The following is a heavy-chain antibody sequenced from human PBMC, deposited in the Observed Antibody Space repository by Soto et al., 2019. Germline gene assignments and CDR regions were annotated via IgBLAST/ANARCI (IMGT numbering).Heavy chain of an antibody. J-gene: IGHJ6*01. V-gene: IGHV5-51*01. D-gene: IGHD4-4*01. Sequence: GESLKISCEGSGYTFATYWIGWVRQMPGKGLEWMGIIYPGDSDTKYSPSFQGQVTISADKSISTAYLQWSSLEASATALYYCARFTRLPNYHSMDVWPQGTTVTASS. CDR3: ARFTRLPNYHSMDV. CDR1: GYTFATYW. CDR2: IYPGDSDT.